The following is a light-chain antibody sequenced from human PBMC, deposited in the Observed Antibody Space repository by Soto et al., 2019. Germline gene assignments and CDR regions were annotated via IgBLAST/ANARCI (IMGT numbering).Light chain of an antibody. CDR3: QLYARLPTA. J-gene: IGKJ5*01. V-gene: IGKV3-20*01. Sequence: SQGTQTVSQGNRVDLACMPSQTVSNNYLAWCQQKPGQAPRVIMYGASRRATGIPDRFSGGGSGTDMTLTCSRLEPEDFAVYSWQLYARLPTAFGQGTRLEIK. CDR2: GAS. CDR1: QTVSNNY.